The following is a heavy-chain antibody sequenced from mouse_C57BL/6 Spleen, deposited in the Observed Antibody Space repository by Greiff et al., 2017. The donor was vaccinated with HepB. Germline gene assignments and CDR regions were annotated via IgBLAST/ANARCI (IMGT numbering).Heavy chain of an antibody. CDR2: ISYDGSN. V-gene: IGHV3-6*01. CDR1: GYSITSGYY. J-gene: IGHJ3*01. CDR3: ARRGYDYPAWFAY. Sequence: EVQLQESGPGLVKPSQSLSLTCSVTGYSITSGYYWNWIRQFPGNKLEWMGYISYDGSNNYNPSLKNRISITRDTSKNQFFLKLNSVTTEDTATYYCARRGYDYPAWFAYWGQGTLVTVSA. D-gene: IGHD2-4*01.